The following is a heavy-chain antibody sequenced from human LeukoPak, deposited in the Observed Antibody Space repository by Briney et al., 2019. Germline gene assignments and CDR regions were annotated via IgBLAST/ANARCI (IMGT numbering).Heavy chain of an antibody. J-gene: IGHJ6*03. CDR1: GYTFTGYY. V-gene: IGHV1-2*02. CDR3: ARVKYDILTGYPSMDV. D-gene: IGHD3-9*01. CDR2: INPNSGGT. Sequence: ESVKVSCKASGYTFTGYYMHWVRQAPGQGLEWMGWINPNSGGTNYAQKFQGRVTMTRDTSISTAYMELSRLRSDDTAVYYCARVKYDILTGYPSMDVWGKGTTVTVSS.